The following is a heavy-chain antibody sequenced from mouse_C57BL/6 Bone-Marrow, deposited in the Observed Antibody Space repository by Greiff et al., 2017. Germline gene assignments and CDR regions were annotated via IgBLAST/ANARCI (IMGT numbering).Heavy chain of an antibody. J-gene: IGHJ3*01. CDR2: INPNNGGT. V-gene: IGHV1-26*01. CDR3: ARWGGYYLAWFAD. Sequence: VQLQQSGPELVKPGASVKISCKASGYTFTDYYMNWVKQSHGKSLEWIGDINPNNGGTSYNQKFKGKATLTVDKSSSTAYMELRSLTSEDSAVYYWARWGGYYLAWFADWGQGTLVTVSA. D-gene: IGHD2-3*01. CDR1: GYTFTDYY.